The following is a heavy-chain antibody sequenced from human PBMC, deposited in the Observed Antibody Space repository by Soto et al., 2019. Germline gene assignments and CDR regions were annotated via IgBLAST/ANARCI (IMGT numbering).Heavy chain of an antibody. CDR3: ASSSGGSCYSWFDP. D-gene: IGHD2-15*01. V-gene: IGHV4-30-2*01. CDR1: GGSISSGGSS. Sequence: SETLSLTCAVSGGSISSGGSSWTWIRQPPGKGLEWIGYIYHSGSTYYNPSLKSRVTISVDTSKNQFSLKLSSVTAADTAVYYCASSSGGSCYSWFDPWGQGTLVTVS. J-gene: IGHJ5*02. CDR2: IYHSGST.